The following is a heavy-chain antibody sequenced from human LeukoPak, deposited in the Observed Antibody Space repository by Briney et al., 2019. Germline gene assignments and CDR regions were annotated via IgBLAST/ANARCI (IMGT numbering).Heavy chain of an antibody. CDR3: AVSGYSYGNNWFDP. V-gene: IGHV1-69*04. CDR1: GSTFSSYA. CDR2: IIPILGIA. Sequence: GASVKVSCKASGSTFSSYAISWVRQAPGQGLEWMGRIIPILGIANYAQKFQGRVTITADKSTSTAYMELSSLRSEDTAVYYCAVSGYSYGNNWFDPWGQGTLVTVSS. J-gene: IGHJ5*02. D-gene: IGHD5-18*01.